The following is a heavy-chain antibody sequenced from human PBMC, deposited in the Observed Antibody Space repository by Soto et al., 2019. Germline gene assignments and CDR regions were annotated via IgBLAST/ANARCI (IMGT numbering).Heavy chain of an antibody. CDR3: AKDQGYCSGDICYYFDY. Sequence: GGSLRLSCAASGFTFDDYAMHWVRQAPGKGLEWVSGISWNSGSIGYADSVKGRFTISRDNAKNSLYLQMNSLRAEDTALYYCAKDQGYCSGDICYYFDYWGQGTLVTVSS. D-gene: IGHD2-15*01. CDR2: ISWNSGSI. V-gene: IGHV3-9*01. J-gene: IGHJ4*02. CDR1: GFTFDDYA.